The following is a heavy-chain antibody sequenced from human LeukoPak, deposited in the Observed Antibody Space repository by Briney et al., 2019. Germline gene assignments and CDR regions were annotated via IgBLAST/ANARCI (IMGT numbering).Heavy chain of an antibody. CDR1: GGTFSSYA. CDR2: IIPIFGTA. Sequence: GASVKVSCKASGGTFSSYAISWVRQAPGQGLEWMGGIIPIFGTANYAPKFQGRVTITTDESTSTAYMELSSLRSEDTAVYYCARGRVQLERRVPPGVLPYWGQGTLVTVSS. D-gene: IGHD1-1*01. J-gene: IGHJ4*02. V-gene: IGHV1-69*05. CDR3: ARGRVQLERRVPPGVLPY.